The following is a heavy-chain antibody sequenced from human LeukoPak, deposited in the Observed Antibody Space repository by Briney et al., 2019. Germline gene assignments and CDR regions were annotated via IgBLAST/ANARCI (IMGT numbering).Heavy chain of an antibody. V-gene: IGHV3-30*02. J-gene: IGHJ1*01. CDR2: IRFDGSEK. CDR1: GFSFSSYG. D-gene: IGHD3-9*01. Sequence: PGGSLRLSCVASGFSFSSYGMHWVRRAPGKGLEWMTFIRFDGSEKYYADSVKGRFTISRDYSKNTLYLQMNSLRAEDTAVYYCAKTFLTGYYDLAYFQHWGQGALVTVSS. CDR3: AKTFLTGYYDLAYFQH.